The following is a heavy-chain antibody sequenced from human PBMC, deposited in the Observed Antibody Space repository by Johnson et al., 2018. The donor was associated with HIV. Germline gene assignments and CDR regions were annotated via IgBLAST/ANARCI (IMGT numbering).Heavy chain of an antibody. V-gene: IGHV3-66*01. J-gene: IGHJ3*02. D-gene: IGHD4-17*01. Sequence: VQLVESGGNLVQPGGSLRLSCAASGFTVSSNYMTWVRQAPGKGLEWVSVIYSGGFTYYADSVKGRFTISRDNSKNTLYLQMNSLRAEDTAVYYCARGGYGEVFDIWGQGTMVTVSS. CDR2: IYSGGFT. CDR1: GFTVSSNY. CDR3: ARGGYGEVFDI.